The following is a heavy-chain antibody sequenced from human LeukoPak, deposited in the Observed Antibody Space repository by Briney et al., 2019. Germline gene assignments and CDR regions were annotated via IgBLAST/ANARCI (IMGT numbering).Heavy chain of an antibody. V-gene: IGHV3-21*01. CDR2: ISSSSSYI. CDR1: GFTFSSYS. Sequence: AGGSLRLSCAASGFTFSSYSMNWVRQAPGKGLEWVSSISSSSSYIYYADSAKGRFTISRDNAKNSLYLQMSSLRVEDTAVYYCTRDPRHLDSWGQGTLVTVSS. J-gene: IGHJ4*02. D-gene: IGHD6-6*01. CDR3: TRDPRHLDS.